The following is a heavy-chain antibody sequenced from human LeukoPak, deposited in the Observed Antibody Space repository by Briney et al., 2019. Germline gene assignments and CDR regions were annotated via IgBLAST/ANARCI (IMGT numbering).Heavy chain of an antibody. CDR3: ARGSNWGSSYYYYGMDV. J-gene: IGHJ6*02. CDR2: INHSGST. D-gene: IGHD7-27*01. Sequence: SETLSLTCAVYGGSFSGYYWSWTRQPPGKGLEWIGEINHSGSTNYNPSLKSRVTISVDTSKNQFSLKLSSVTAADTAVYYCARGSNWGSSYYYYGMDVWGQGTTVTVSS. V-gene: IGHV4-34*01. CDR1: GGSFSGYY.